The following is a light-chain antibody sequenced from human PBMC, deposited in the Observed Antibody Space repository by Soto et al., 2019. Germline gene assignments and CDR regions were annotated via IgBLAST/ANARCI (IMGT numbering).Light chain of an antibody. Sequence: EIVLTQSPATLSLSPGERATLSCRASQSVVTFLAWYQQQPGQAPRLLIYDASNRATDIPARFSGSGSGTDFTLTISSLEPEDFAVYFCQQRSNWPPWTFGQGTKVEI. CDR2: DAS. CDR3: QQRSNWPPWT. V-gene: IGKV3-11*01. J-gene: IGKJ1*01. CDR1: QSVVTF.